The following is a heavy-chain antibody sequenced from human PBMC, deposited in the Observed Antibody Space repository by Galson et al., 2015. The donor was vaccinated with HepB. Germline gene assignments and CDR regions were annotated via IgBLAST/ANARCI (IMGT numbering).Heavy chain of an antibody. Sequence: DTLSLTCAVYGGSLSDFYWTWIRQPPGKGLEWIGEIKHPGTTNYQPSLKSRVTISVDPSKTEFSLRLSSLTAADTAVYYCARVGVSKFGGALVVPYYFDYWGQGTLVTVSS. CDR1: GGSLSDFY. D-gene: IGHD3-16*02. CDR2: IKHPGTT. V-gene: IGHV4-34*01. CDR3: ARVGVSKFGGALVVPYYFDY. J-gene: IGHJ4*02.